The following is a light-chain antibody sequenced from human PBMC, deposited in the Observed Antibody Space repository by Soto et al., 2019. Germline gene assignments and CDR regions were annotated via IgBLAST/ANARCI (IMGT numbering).Light chain of an antibody. CDR1: QGISSY. CDR2: AAS. CDR3: QQYYSYPPT. V-gene: IGKV1-8*01. J-gene: IGKJ2*01. Sequence: AIRMTQSPSSFSASTGDRVTITCRASQGISSYLAWYQQKPGKAPKLLIYAASTLQSGVPSRFSGSASGTDSTLTISCLQSEDFATYYCQQYYSYPPTFGQGTKLEIK.